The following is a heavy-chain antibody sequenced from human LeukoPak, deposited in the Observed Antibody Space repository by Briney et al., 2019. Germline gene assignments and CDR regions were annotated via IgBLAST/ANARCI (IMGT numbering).Heavy chain of an antibody. CDR1: GYSIRSGYQ. CDR3: ARAEINDYNRY. J-gene: IGHJ4*02. D-gene: IGHD4-11*01. CDR2: INYSGRT. Sequence: PSETLSLTCSVSGYSIRSGYQWGWIRQAPGKGLEWIGSINYSGRTYDNPSLKSRVTISIDTSKNQIFLKLRSTPAADTAHYYCARAEINDYNRYWGQGILVIVSS. V-gene: IGHV4-38-2*01.